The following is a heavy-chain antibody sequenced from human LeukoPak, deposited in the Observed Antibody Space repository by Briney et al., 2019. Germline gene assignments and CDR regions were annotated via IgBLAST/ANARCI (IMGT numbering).Heavy chain of an antibody. Sequence: GASVKVSCKGSGYTLKKVAIHWVRQAPGKGLEWMGGFDVDQLKHVQAQNFQGRLIMTEDTSAETAYMELRGLTSDDTALYYCATDSRRGSYDPITGDFYHYYGLDVWGQGTTVTVSS. D-gene: IGHD7-27*01. CDR2: FDVDQLKH. J-gene: IGHJ6*02. V-gene: IGHV1-24*01. CDR3: ATDSRRGSYDPITGDFYHYYGLDV. CDR1: GYTLKKVA.